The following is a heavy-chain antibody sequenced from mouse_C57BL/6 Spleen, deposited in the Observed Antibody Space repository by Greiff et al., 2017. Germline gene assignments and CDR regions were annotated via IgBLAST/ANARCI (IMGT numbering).Heavy chain of an antibody. CDR1: GYSITSGYY. D-gene: IGHD1-1*01. Sequence: EVQLQESGPGLVKPSQSLSLTCSVTGYSITSGYYWNCIRQFPGNKLEWMGYISYDGSNNYNPSLKNRISITRDTSKNQFFLKLNSVTTEDTATYYCAREGYGSISYAMDYWGQGTSVTVSS. J-gene: IGHJ4*01. V-gene: IGHV3-6*01. CDR2: ISYDGSN. CDR3: AREGYGSISYAMDY.